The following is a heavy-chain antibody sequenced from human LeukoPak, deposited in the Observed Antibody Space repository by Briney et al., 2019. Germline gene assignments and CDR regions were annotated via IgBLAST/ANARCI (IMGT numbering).Heavy chain of an antibody. CDR2: IKTKTDGGTT. V-gene: IGHV3-15*01. D-gene: IGHD2/OR15-2a*01. Sequence: GGSLRLSCAASGFTFSKAWMTWVRQAPGKGLEWVGHIKTKTDGGTTDYAAPVKGRFTISRDDSSNTLSLQMDSLKSEDTAVYYCTTDPLMLDFYDFHYWGQGTLVTVSS. J-gene: IGHJ4*02. CDR1: GFTFSKAW. CDR3: TTDPLMLDFYDFHY.